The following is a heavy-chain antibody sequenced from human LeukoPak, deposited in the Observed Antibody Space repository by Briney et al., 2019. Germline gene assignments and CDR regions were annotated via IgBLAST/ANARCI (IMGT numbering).Heavy chain of an antibody. V-gene: IGHV3-30-3*01. CDR2: ISYDGSNK. D-gene: IGHD6-19*01. CDR1: GFTLSSYA. Sequence: GGSLRLSCAASGFTLSSYAMHWVRQAPGKGLEWVAVISYDGSNKYYADSVKGRFTISRDNSKNTLYLQMNSLRAEDTAVYYCAKDRRSIAVAGTVGYWGQGTLVTVSS. CDR3: AKDRRSIAVAGTVGY. J-gene: IGHJ4*02.